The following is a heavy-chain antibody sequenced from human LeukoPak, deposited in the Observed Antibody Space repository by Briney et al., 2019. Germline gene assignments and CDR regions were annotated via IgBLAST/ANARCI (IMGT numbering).Heavy chain of an antibody. Sequence: SETLSLTCTVSGGSISSSSYYWGWIRQPPGKGLEWIRSIYYSGSTYYNPSLKSRVTISVDTSKNQFSLKLNSVTAADTAVYYCASYSSSSLSAFDIWGQGTMVTVSS. CDR3: ASYSSSSLSAFDI. D-gene: IGHD6-6*01. CDR1: GGSISSSSYY. V-gene: IGHV4-39*07. CDR2: IYYSGST. J-gene: IGHJ3*02.